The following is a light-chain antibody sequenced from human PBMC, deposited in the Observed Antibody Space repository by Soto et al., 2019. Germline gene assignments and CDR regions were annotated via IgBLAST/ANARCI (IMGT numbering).Light chain of an antibody. CDR1: QSLVYSDGNTD. CDR2: KVS. V-gene: IGKV2D-30*01. J-gene: IGKJ2*03. Sequence: VVMTQSPLSLPVTLGQPASISCWSSQSLVYSDGNTDLNWFQQRPGQSPRRLIHKVSNWDSGVPDRLSGSGSGTAFTLKISRVEAADVGVYYLMQATHWPYRCGQGTKLEIK. CDR3: MQATHWPYR.